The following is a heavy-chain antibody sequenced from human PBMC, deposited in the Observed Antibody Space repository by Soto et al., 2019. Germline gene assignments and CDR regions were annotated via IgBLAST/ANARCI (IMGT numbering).Heavy chain of an antibody. CDR3: ASAAVTGTAGLDF. Sequence: ASVKVSCKASGYTFSGFYMHWVRQDPGQGLEWMGWINPNSGGTKSAEKFQGRVTMTRDTSISTAYMELSRLTSDDTAVYYCASAAVTGTAGLDFWGQGTQVTVSS. CDR2: INPNSGGT. CDR1: GYTFSGFY. D-gene: IGHD6-19*01. J-gene: IGHJ4*02. V-gene: IGHV1-2*02.